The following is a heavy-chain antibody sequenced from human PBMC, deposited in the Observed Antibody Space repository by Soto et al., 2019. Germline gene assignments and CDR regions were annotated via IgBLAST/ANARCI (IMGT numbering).Heavy chain of an antibody. CDR3: ARDYKGSSGWYSGYGMDV. J-gene: IGHJ6*01. D-gene: IGHD6-19*01. V-gene: IGHV3-30-3*01. CDR2: ISYDGSNK. Sequence: QVQLVESGGGVVQPGRSLRLSCAASGFTFSSYAMHWVRQAPGKGLEWVAVISYDGSNKYYADSVKGRFTISRDNSKNTLYLQMNSLRAEDTAVYYCARDYKGSSGWYSGYGMDVW. CDR1: GFTFSSYA.